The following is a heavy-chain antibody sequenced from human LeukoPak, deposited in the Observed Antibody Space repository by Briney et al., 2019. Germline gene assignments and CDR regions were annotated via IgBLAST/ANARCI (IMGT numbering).Heavy chain of an antibody. CDR2: IYYSETT. CDR1: GGSISRNY. Sequence: SETLSLTCTVSGGSISRNYWNWIRQPPGKGLEWIGNIYYSETTNYNPSLKSRVSISVDTSKNLLSLKLSSVTAADTAVYYCARGSTSILWGRGNLVTVSS. J-gene: IGHJ2*01. CDR3: ARGSTSIL. V-gene: IGHV4-59*01. D-gene: IGHD2/OR15-2a*01.